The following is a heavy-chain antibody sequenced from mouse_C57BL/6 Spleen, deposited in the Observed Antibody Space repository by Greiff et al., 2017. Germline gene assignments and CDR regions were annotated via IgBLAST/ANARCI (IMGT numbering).Heavy chain of an antibody. CDR1: GYTFTDYE. CDR3: TRGDGSNSSYWYFDV. Sequence: QVQLQQSGAELVRPGASVTLSCKASGYTFTDYEMHWVKQTPVHGLEWIGAIDPETGGTAYNQKFKGKAILTADKSSSTAYMELRSLTSEDSGVFYCTRGDGSNSSYWYFDVWGTGTTVTVSS. J-gene: IGHJ1*03. CDR2: IDPETGGT. V-gene: IGHV1-15*01. D-gene: IGHD1-1*01.